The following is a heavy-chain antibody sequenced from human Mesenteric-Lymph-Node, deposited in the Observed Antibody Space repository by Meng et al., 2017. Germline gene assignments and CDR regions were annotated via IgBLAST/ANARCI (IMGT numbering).Heavy chain of an antibody. J-gene: IGHJ4*02. CDR1: GFTFSTYT. Sequence: SCKASGFTFSTYTMNWVRQAPGKGLEWVANIKQDGSEKYYVDSVKGRFTISRDNAKNSLYLQMNSLRAEDTAVYYCAREAPSIALDYWGQGTLVTVSS. CDR2: IKQDGSEK. CDR3: AREAPSIALDY. D-gene: IGHD6-6*01. V-gene: IGHV3-7*01.